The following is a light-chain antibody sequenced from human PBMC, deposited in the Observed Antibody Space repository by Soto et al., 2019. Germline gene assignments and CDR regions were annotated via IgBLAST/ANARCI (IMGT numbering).Light chain of an antibody. V-gene: IGLV2-8*01. CDR1: SSDVGGYNY. J-gene: IGLJ1*01. CDR2: VVN. CDR3: SSYAGSSNV. Sequence: QSALTQPPSASGSPGQSVAISCTGTSSDVGGYNYVSWYQQHPGKAPKLMIYVVNKRPSGVPDRSSGSKSGNTASLTVSGLQAEDEADYYCSSYAGSSNVFGTGTKVTVL.